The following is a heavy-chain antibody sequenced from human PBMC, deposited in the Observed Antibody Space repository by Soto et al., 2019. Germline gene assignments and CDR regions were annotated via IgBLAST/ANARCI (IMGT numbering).Heavy chain of an antibody. CDR3: AHLTTRGFYFYY. Sequence: QITLKESGPTLVKPTQTLTLTCTFSGFSLRHSGVGVGWIRQPPGKALEWLALIYWDDDKRYSPSLKSRLTISKDTSKIQLVFTMTNMYPVYSAAYYCAHLTTRGFYFYYWGQGTLGSFSS. V-gene: IGHV2-5*02. D-gene: IGHD4-17*01. CDR1: GFSLRHSGVG. CDR2: IYWDDDK. J-gene: IGHJ4*01.